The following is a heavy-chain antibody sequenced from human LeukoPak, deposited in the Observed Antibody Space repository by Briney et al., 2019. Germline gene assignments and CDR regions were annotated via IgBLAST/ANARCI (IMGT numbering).Heavy chain of an antibody. J-gene: IGHJ6*02. D-gene: IGHD2-15*01. V-gene: IGHV3-33*01. Sequence: PGRSLRLSCAASGFTFSSYGMHWVRQAPGKGLEWVAVIWYDGSNKYYADSVKGRFTISRDNSKNTLYLQMNSLRAEDTAVYYCARGYCSGGSCHTYYYGMDVWGQGTTVTVSS. CDR3: ARGYCSGGSCHTYYYGMDV. CDR2: IWYDGSNK. CDR1: GFTFSSYG.